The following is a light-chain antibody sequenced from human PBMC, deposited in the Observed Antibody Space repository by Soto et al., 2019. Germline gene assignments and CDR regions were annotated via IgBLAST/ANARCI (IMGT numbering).Light chain of an antibody. Sequence: QSALTQPASVSGSPGQTITISCTGTSSDVGSYNLVSWYQQHPGKAPKLMIYEGSKRPSGVSPRFFGSKSGNTASLTISGLQGEDEADYYCCSYAGSTTWVFGGGTKVTVL. V-gene: IGLV2-23*01. J-gene: IGLJ3*02. CDR1: SSDVGSYNL. CDR3: CSYAGSTTWV. CDR2: EGS.